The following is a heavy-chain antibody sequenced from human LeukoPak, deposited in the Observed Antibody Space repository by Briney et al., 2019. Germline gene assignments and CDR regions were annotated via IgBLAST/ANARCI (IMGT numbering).Heavy chain of an antibody. CDR3: ARAPYSGAYYFDY. CDR1: GYTFTRYG. V-gene: IGHV1-46*01. Sequence: ASVKVSCKASGYTFTRYGISWVRQAPGQGLEWMGIINPSGGSTSYAQKFQGRVTVTRDTSTSTVYMELSSLRSEDTAVYYCARAPYSGAYYFDYWGQGTLVTVSS. J-gene: IGHJ4*02. D-gene: IGHD1-26*01. CDR2: INPSGGST.